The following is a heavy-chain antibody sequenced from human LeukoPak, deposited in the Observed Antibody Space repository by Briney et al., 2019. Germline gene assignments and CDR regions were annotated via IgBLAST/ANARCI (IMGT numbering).Heavy chain of an antibody. Sequence: GGSLRLSCAASGIFFSNFWMSWVRPAPGRGLEWVAHIKEDGSEKYHADSVKGRFTISRDNAKNSLYLQMDSLRPEDTAVYYCARIPRTVTVVWGQGTLVTVSS. V-gene: IGHV3-7*05. CDR2: IKEDGSEK. CDR1: GIFFSNFW. D-gene: IGHD3-22*01. CDR3: ARIPRTVTVV. J-gene: IGHJ4*02.